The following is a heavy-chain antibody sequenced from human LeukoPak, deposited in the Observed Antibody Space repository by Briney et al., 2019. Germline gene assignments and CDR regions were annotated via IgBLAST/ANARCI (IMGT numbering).Heavy chain of an antibody. CDR1: GFTFSNAW. D-gene: IGHD3-22*01. V-gene: IGHV3-15*01. J-gene: IGHJ5*02. CDR3: TFRSVITSGWFDP. CDR2: IKSKTDGGAI. Sequence: GGSLRLSCAASGFTFSNAWMSWVRQAPGKGLEWVGRIKSKTDGGAIDYAAPVKGRFTVSRDDSKNTLYLQMNGLKTEDTGVYYCTFRSVITSGWFDPWGQGTLVTVSS.